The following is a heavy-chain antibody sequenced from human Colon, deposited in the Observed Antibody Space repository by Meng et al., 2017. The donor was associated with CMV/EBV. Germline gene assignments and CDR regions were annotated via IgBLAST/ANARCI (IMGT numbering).Heavy chain of an antibody. D-gene: IGHD2-21*02. CDR3: ARVICGGDCYLDY. CDR1: KGTFTSYP. V-gene: IGHV1-69*12. J-gene: IGHJ4*02. Sequence: QVQLEQSGAEVKEPGSSVKVSCQASKGTFTSYPISWVRQGPGQGFEWVGGIITISGTTDYAQKFQGRVTITADESTSTAYMKLSNLRSEDTAIYYCARVICGGDCYLDYWGRGTLVTVSS. CDR2: IITISGTT.